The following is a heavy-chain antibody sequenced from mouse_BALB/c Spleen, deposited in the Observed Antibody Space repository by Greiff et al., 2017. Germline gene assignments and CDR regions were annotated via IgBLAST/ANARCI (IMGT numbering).Heavy chain of an antibody. CDR1: GYSIPSGYY. CDR3: ARDGVLGSSFDY. J-gene: IGHJ2*01. CDR2: ISYDGSN. D-gene: IGHD1-1*01. Sequence: EVKLVESGPGLVKPSQSLSLTCSVTGYSIPSGYYWNWIRQFPGNKLEWMGYISYDGSNNYNPSLKNRISITRDTSKNQFFLKLNSVTTEDTATYYCARDGVLGSSFDYWGQGTTLTVSS. V-gene: IGHV3-6*02.